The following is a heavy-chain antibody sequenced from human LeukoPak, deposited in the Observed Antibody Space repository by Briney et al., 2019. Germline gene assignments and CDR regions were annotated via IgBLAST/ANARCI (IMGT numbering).Heavy chain of an antibody. CDR3: GRVGAYYGSGSYSDY. Sequence: GGSLRLSCEVSGFTLSSYWMSWVRQAPGKGLEWVANIKQDGSEKDYMDSVKGRFTISRDNAKNSLYLQLNSLRVEDTAVYYCGRVGAYYGSGSYSDYWGQGTLVTVSS. CDR2: IKQDGSEK. CDR1: GFTLSSYW. V-gene: IGHV3-7*01. D-gene: IGHD3-10*01. J-gene: IGHJ4*02.